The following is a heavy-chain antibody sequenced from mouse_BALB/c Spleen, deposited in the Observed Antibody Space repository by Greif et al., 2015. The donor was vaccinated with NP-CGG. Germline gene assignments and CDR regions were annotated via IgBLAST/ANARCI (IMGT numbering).Heavy chain of an antibody. J-gene: IGHJ4*01. CDR1: GYTFTSYW. Sequence: VQLQQSGAELVKPGASVKLSCKASGYTFTSYWMHWVKQRPGQGLERIGEIDPSDSYTNYNQKFKGKATLTVDKSSSTAYMQLSSLTSEDSAVYYCAREVRQAMDYWGQGTSVTVSS. V-gene: IGHV1-69*02. CDR3: AREVRQAMDY. CDR2: IDPSDSYT. D-gene: IGHD2-14*01.